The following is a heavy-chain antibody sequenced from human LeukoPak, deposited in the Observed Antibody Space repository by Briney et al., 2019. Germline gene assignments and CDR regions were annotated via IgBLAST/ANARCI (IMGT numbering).Heavy chain of an antibody. Sequence: PGGSLRLSCAASGFTFSSYSMNWVRQAPGKGLGWGSSISSSSSYIYYADSVKGRFTISRDNAKNSLYLQMNSLRAEGTAVYYCAKMDTAMVEYFDYWGQGTLVTVSS. CDR2: ISSSSSYI. D-gene: IGHD5-18*01. V-gene: IGHV3-21*04. CDR1: GFTFSSYS. CDR3: AKMDTAMVEYFDY. J-gene: IGHJ4*02.